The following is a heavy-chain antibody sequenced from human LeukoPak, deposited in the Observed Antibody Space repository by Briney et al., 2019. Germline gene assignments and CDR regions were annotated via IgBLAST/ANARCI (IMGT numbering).Heavy chain of an antibody. Sequence: GGSLRLSCAASGFTFSSYSMNWVRQAPGKGLEWVSSISSSSSYIYYADSVKGRFTISRDNAKNSLYLQMNSLRAEDTAVYYCARDRRTAMVRGVFDYWGQGTLITVSS. CDR3: ARDRRTAMVRGVFDY. V-gene: IGHV3-21*01. CDR1: GFTFSSYS. D-gene: IGHD5-18*01. CDR2: ISSSSSYI. J-gene: IGHJ4*02.